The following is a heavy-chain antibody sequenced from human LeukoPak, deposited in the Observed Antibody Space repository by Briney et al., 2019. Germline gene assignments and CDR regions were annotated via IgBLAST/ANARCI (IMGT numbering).Heavy chain of an antibody. CDR3: TRSSDSSGYRAFDI. D-gene: IGHD3-22*01. V-gene: IGHV3-72*01. Sequence: GGSLRLSCAASGFTFSDQYMDWVRQAPGKGLEWVARTRNKANSYTTEYAASVKGRFTISRDFSKTSLYLQMNSLKTEDTAVYYCTRSSDSSGYRAFDIWGQGTMVTVSS. J-gene: IGHJ3*02. CDR2: TRNKANSYTT. CDR1: GFTFSDQY.